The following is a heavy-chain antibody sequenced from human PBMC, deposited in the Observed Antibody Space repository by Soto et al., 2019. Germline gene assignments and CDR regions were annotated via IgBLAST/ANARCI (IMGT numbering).Heavy chain of an antibody. CDR3: ARDGTTRYDAFDI. CDR1: GGTFSSYT. V-gene: IGHV1-69*08. D-gene: IGHD4-17*01. Sequence: QVQLVQSGAEVKKPGSSVKVSCKASGGTFSSYTISWVRQAPGQGLEWMGRIIPILGIANYAQKVQGRVTITADKSTSTAYMELSSLRSEDTAVYYCARDGTTRYDAFDIWGQGTMVTVSS. CDR2: IIPILGIA. J-gene: IGHJ3*02.